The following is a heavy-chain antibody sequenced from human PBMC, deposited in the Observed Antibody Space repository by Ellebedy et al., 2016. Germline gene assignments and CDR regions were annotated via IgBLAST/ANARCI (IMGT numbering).Heavy chain of an antibody. V-gene: IGHV4-61*02. CDR3: ARGPSGYYYYMDV. J-gene: IGHJ6*03. CDR2: IYTSGST. CDR1: GGSISSGSYY. Sequence: LRLXXTVSGGSISSGSYYWSWIRQPAGKGLEWIGRIYTSGSTNYNPSLKSRVTMSVDTSKNQFSLKLSSVTAADTAVYYCARGPSGYYYYMDVWGKGTTVTVSS.